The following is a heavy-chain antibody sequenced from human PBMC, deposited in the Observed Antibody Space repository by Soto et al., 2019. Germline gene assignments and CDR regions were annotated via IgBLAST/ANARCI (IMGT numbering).Heavy chain of an antibody. J-gene: IGHJ4*02. CDR1: GDSINNYY. V-gene: IGHV4-59*01. D-gene: IGHD6-13*01. CDR2: IYYTGST. CDR3: AKYRRTEAEGFTLDY. Sequence: SETLSLTCTVSGDSINNYYWSWIRQPPGKRLEWIGYIYYTGSTTYNPSLESRVTMSVDTSKNQFSLKLSSVNAADTAVYCCAKYRRTEAEGFTLDYWGRGTLVTVSS.